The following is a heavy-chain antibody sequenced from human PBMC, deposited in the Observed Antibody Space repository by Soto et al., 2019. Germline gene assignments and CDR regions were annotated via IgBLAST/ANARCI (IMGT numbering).Heavy chain of an antibody. CDR1: GGSISSGGYY. Sequence: TLSLTCTVSGGSISSGGYYWSWIRQHPGKGLEWIGYIYYSGSTYYNPSLKSRVTISVDTSKNQFSLKLSSVTAADTAVYYCARYSSVTYNWFDPWGQGTLVTVSS. V-gene: IGHV4-31*03. D-gene: IGHD6-25*01. CDR2: IYYSGST. CDR3: ARYSSVTYNWFDP. J-gene: IGHJ5*02.